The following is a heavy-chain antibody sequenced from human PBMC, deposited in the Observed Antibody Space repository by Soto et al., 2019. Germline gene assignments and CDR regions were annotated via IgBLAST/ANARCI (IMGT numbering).Heavy chain of an antibody. J-gene: IGHJ6*02. CDR3: AKDEVRIAAPYYYYYGMDV. CDR2: ISYDGSNK. D-gene: IGHD6-6*01. Sequence: AGGSLRLSCAASGFTFSSYGMHWVRQAPGKGLEWVAVISYDGSNKYYADSVKGRFTISRDNSKNTLYLQMNSLRAEDTAVYYCAKDEVRIAAPYYYYYGMDVWGQGTTVTVSS. CDR1: GFTFSSYG. V-gene: IGHV3-30*18.